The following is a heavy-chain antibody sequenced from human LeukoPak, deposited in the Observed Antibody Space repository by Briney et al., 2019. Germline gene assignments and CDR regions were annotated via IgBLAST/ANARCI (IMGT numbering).Heavy chain of an antibody. J-gene: IGHJ4*02. CDR3: TPVLYIPETTGGDY. CDR2: ISYDGSNK. V-gene: IGHV3-30-3*01. CDR1: GFTFSSYA. Sequence: PGGSLRLSCAASGFTFSSYAMHWVRQAPGKGLEWVAVISYDGSNKYYADSVKGRFTISRDNSKNTLYLQMNSLRTEDTAVYYCTPVLYIPETTGGDYWGQGTLVTVSS. D-gene: IGHD1-14*01.